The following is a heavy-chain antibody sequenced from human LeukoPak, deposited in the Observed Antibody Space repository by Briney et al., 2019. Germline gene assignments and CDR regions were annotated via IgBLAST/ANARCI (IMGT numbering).Heavy chain of an antibody. V-gene: IGHV3-23*01. CDR2: IGASGEST. D-gene: IGHD3-10*01. CDR1: GFTFSVAA. Sequence: GGSLRLSCAASGFTFSVAAMTWVRQAPGKGLEWVSLIGASGESTYYADSVKGRFTASRDNSKNTLYLQMNSLRTEDTAVYYCAREYGSGTYYFDYWGQGTLVTVSS. J-gene: IGHJ4*02. CDR3: AREYGSGTYYFDY.